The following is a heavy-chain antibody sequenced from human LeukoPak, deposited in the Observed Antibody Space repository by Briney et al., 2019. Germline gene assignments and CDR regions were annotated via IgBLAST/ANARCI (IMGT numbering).Heavy chain of an antibody. J-gene: IGHJ6*02. CDR3: ARDCGGDCYLQTYGMDV. D-gene: IGHD2-21*02. Sequence: SETLSLTCTVSGGSISSYYWSWIRQPPGKGLEWIGEINHSGSTNYNPSLKSRVTISVDTSKNQFSLKLSSVTAADTAVYYCARDCGGDCYLQTYGMDVWGQGTTVTVSS. CDR2: INHSGST. V-gene: IGHV4-34*01. CDR1: GGSISSYY.